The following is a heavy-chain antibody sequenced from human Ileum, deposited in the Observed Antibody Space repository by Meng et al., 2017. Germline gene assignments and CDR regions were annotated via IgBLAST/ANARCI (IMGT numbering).Heavy chain of an antibody. CDR3: ARGGPWFDP. CDR1: GGSFSGYY. Sequence: QVQRQQWGAGLLKPSGTLALTCGVYGGSFSGYYWSWIRQPPGKGLEWIGEINHSGRTNYNPYLKSRVTISVDTSKNQFSLKLSSVTAADTAVYYCARGGPWFDPWGQGTLVTVSS. J-gene: IGHJ5*02. CDR2: INHSGRT. V-gene: IGHV4-34*01.